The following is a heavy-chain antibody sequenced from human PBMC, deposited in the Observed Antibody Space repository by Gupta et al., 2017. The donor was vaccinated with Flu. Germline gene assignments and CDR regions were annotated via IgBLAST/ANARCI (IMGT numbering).Heavy chain of an antibody. Sequence: EVQLVESGGGLVQPGGSLRLSCAASGSTFSPYEFSWVRLAPGKGLEWVSYISSSDVTYYTDSVKGRFTISRDNAKNSVYLQMNSLRVEDTAFYYCARGHWDSWGQGTLVTVSS. V-gene: IGHV3-48*03. CDR3: ARGHWDS. CDR2: ISSSDVT. J-gene: IGHJ4*02. CDR1: GSTFSPYE.